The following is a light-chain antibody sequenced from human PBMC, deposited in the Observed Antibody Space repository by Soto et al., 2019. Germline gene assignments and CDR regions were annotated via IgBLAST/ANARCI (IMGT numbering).Light chain of an antibody. CDR3: AAWDDSLSGWV. V-gene: IGLV1-44*01. Sequence: QSVLTQQPSASGTPGQIVSISCSGSSTNIGRNSISWYQNLPGTAPKLLIYTNNQRPSGVPARFSGSKSGTSASLAISGLQSEDEADYYCAAWDDSLSGWVFGGGTKVTVL. CDR2: TNN. J-gene: IGLJ3*02. CDR1: STNIGRNS.